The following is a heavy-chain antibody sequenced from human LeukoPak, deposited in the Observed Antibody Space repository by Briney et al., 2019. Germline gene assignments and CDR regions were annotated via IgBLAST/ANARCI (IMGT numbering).Heavy chain of an antibody. CDR2: ISTHNGNT. J-gene: IGHJ4*02. V-gene: IGHV1-18*01. Sequence: AASVKVSCKASGYTFTSYAINWVRQAPGQGLEWMGWISTHNGNTNYAQKLQGRVTMTTDTSTSTAYMELRSLRSDDTAIYYCGRAMLGTSSRTDYWGQGTLVTVSS. CDR1: GYTFTSYA. CDR3: GRAMLGTSSRTDY. D-gene: IGHD1-7*01.